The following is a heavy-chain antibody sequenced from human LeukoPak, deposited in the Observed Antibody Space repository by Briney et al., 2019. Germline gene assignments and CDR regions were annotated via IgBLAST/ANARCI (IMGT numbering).Heavy chain of an antibody. J-gene: IGHJ4*02. CDR1: GFTFSTFA. V-gene: IGHV3-23*01. CDR3: AKDRGYSYGISEY. CDR2: ISETGRST. Sequence: GGSLRLSCVVSGFTFSTFAMNWVRQAPGKGLEWVSTISETGRSTYYADSVKGQFTISRDNSKNTLYLQMNSLRAEDTAVYYCAKDRGYSYGISEYWGQGTLVTVSS. D-gene: IGHD5-18*01.